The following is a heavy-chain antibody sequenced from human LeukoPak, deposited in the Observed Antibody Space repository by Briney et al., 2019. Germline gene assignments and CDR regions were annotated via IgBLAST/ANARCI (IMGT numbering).Heavy chain of an antibody. CDR2: ISSSGGST. D-gene: IGHD2-21*02. V-gene: IGHV3-23*01. J-gene: IGHJ4*02. CDR3: AKRVVVTAIHYYFDY. CDR1: GFTFSSYA. Sequence: PGGSLRLSCAASGFTFSSYAMSWVRQAPGKGLEWVSAISSSGGSTYYADSVKGRFTISRDNSKNTLYLQMNSLRAEDTAVYYCAKRVVVTAIHYYFDYWGQGTLVTVSA.